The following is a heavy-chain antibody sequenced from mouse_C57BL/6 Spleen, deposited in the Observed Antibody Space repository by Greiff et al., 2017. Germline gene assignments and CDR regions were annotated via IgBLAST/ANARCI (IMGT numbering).Heavy chain of an antibody. V-gene: IGHV1-4*01. CDR2: INPSSGYT. D-gene: IGHD2-5*01. Sequence: VQLQQSGAELARPGASVQMSCKASGYTFTSYTMHWVKQRPGQGLEWIGYINPSSGYTKYNQKFKDKATLTADKSSSTAYMQLSSLTSEDSAVYYIARSIDRYSNYENYAMGYWGQGTSGTGSS. CDR3: ARSIDRYSNYENYAMGY. CDR1: GYTFTSYT. J-gene: IGHJ4*01.